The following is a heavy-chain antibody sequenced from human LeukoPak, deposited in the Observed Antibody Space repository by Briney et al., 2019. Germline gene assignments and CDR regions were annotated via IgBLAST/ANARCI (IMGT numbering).Heavy chain of an antibody. Sequence: ASVKVSCKASGYTFTGYYMHWVRQAPGQGLEWMGWINPNSGGTNYAQKFQGRVTMTRDTSISTAHMELSRLRSDDTAVYYCARGYYDSSGYPLSIDYWGQGTLVTVSS. J-gene: IGHJ4*02. D-gene: IGHD3-22*01. V-gene: IGHV1-2*02. CDR3: ARGYYDSSGYPLSIDY. CDR1: GYTFTGYY. CDR2: INPNSGGT.